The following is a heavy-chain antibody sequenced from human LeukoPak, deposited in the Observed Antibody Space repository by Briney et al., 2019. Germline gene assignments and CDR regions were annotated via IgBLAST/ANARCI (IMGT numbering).Heavy chain of an antibody. CDR2: VYYSGSA. CDR3: ARGDGYKYDF. D-gene: IGHD5-24*01. V-gene: IGHV4-31*03. Sequence: PLQTLSLTCTVSGGSICSGGHYWSWIRQHPGKGLEWIGYVYYSGSAYYNPSLKSRLIISVDTSKNQFSLNLNSVTAADTAVYYCARGDGYKYDFWGQGPLVTVSS. J-gene: IGHJ4*02. CDR1: GGSICSGGHY.